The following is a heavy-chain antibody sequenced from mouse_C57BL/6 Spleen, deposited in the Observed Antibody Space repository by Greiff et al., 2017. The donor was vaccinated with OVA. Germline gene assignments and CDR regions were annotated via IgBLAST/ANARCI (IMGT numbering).Heavy chain of an antibody. CDR1: GYSITSGYD. Sequence: EVKLEESGPGMVKPSQSLSLTCTVTGYSITSGYDWHWIRHFPGNKLEWMGYISYSGSTNYNPSLKSRISITHDTSKNHFFLKLNSVTTEDTATYYCARDQGLRRGGYYFDYWGQGTTLTVSS. CDR2: ISYSGST. D-gene: IGHD2-4*01. CDR3: ARDQGLRRGGYYFDY. V-gene: IGHV3-1*01. J-gene: IGHJ2*01.